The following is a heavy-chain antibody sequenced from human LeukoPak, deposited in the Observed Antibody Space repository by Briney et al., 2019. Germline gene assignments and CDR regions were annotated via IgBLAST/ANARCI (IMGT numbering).Heavy chain of an antibody. V-gene: IGHV4-4*09. CDR3: ARHYYYYYMDV. CDR2: IYTSEST. CDR1: GGSISRYY. Sequence: SETLSLTCTVSGGSISRYYWSWIRQPPGKGLEWIGYIYTSESTNYNPSLESRVTISVDTSKNQFSLKLSSVTAADTAVYYCARHYYYYYMDVWGKGTTVTVSS. J-gene: IGHJ6*03.